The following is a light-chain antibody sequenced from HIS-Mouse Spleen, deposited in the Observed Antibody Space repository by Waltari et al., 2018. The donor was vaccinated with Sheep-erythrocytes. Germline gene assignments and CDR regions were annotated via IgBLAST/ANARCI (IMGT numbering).Light chain of an antibody. CDR1: QSISSC. Sequence: DIQMTQSPSTLSASVGDRVTITCRASQSISSCLAWYQQKPGKAPKLLIYTASSLESGVPSRFSGSGSGTEFTLTISCLQSEDFATYYCQQYYSYPYTFGQGTKLEIK. CDR2: TAS. J-gene: IGKJ2*01. V-gene: IGKV1-5*03. CDR3: QQYYSYPYT.